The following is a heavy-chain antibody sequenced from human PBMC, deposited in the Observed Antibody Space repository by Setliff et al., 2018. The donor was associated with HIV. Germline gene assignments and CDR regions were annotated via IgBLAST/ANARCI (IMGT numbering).Heavy chain of an antibody. CDR1: SGSISSGSYF. J-gene: IGHJ3*02. V-gene: IGHV4-61*02. CDR3: ARRFASGSRAFDI. CDR2: IYTSGST. D-gene: IGHD3-10*01. Sequence: PSETLSLTCTVSSGSISSGSYFWTWIRQPAGKGLEWIGRIYTSGSTNYNPSLKSRVTISVDTSKNQFSLKLSSVTAADTAVYHCARRFASGSRAFDIWGPGTMVTVSS.